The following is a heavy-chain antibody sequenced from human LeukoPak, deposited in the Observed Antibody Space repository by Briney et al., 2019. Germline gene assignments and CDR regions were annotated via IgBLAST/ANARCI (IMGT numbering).Heavy chain of an antibody. J-gene: IGHJ1*01. Sequence: GGSLRLSCTASGFSFNIYAMSWVRQAPGKGLEWVSAISGSGGRAYYVDSVKGRFVISRDNSKNTLYLQMNSLRAEDTAVYYCAKAPIYITMIFPEYFQHWGQGTLVTVSS. V-gene: IGHV3-23*01. D-gene: IGHD3-22*01. CDR1: GFSFNIYA. CDR2: ISGSGGRA. CDR3: AKAPIYITMIFPEYFQH.